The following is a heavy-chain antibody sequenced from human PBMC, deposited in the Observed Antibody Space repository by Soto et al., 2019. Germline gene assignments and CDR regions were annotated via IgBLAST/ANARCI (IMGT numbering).Heavy chain of an antibody. Sequence: SVKVSCKASGGTFSSYAISWVRQAPGQGLEWMGGIIPIFGAANYAQKFQGRVTITADESTSTAYMELSSLRSEDTAVYYCARKDLNYYGFDPWGQGTLVTVSS. D-gene: IGHD3-10*01. CDR1: GGTFSSYA. CDR2: IIPIFGAA. CDR3: ARKDLNYYGFDP. J-gene: IGHJ5*02. V-gene: IGHV1-69*13.